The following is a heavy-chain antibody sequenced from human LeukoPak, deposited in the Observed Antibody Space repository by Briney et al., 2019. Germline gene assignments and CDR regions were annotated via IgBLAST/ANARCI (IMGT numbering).Heavy chain of an antibody. Sequence: SETLSLTCTVSGGSISSDSYYWGWIRQPPGKGLEWIGNIFYSGRTYYNPSLKSRVTISVDTSKNQFSLKLSSVTAADTAVYYCAGGKYSSSFIDFDYWGQGTLVTVSS. V-gene: IGHV4-39*07. CDR2: IFYSGRT. J-gene: IGHJ4*02. CDR3: AGGKYSSSFIDFDY. D-gene: IGHD6-13*01. CDR1: GGSISSDSYY.